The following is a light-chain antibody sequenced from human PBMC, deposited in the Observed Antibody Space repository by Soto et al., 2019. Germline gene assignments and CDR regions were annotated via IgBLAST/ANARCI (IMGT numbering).Light chain of an antibody. Sequence: IVLTQPPATLSLSPGERATLSCRASQRVSSLLAWYQQKSGQPPRLLVSDASKRATGVPARFSSSGSGTDFTLIISSLEPEDFAIYYCQQRSNWPLTFGAGTKVDIK. V-gene: IGKV3-11*01. CDR1: QRVSSL. J-gene: IGKJ4*01. CDR2: DAS. CDR3: QQRSNWPLT.